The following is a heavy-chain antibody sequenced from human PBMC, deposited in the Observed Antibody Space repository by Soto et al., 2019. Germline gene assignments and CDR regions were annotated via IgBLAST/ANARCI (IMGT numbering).Heavy chain of an antibody. CDR3: ARDDLGVITAMAGGNY. Sequence: QVQLVQSGAEVKKPGSSVKVSCKASGGTFSSYAISWVRQAPGQGLEWMGGIIPIFGTANYAQKFQGRVTITADESTSTAYMELRSLRSEDTAVYYCARDDLGVITAMAGGNYWGQGTLVTVSS. D-gene: IGHD5-18*01. J-gene: IGHJ4*02. V-gene: IGHV1-69*01. CDR1: GGTFSSYA. CDR2: IIPIFGTA.